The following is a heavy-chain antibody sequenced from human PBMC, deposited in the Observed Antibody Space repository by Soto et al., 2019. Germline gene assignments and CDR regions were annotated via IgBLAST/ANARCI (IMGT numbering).Heavy chain of an antibody. V-gene: IGHV1-69*12. J-gene: IGHJ6*02. CDR2: IIPIFGTA. CDR3: AKNPENYYYGMDV. Sequence: QVQLVQSGAEVKKPGSSVKVSCKASGGTFSSYAISWVRQAPGQGLEWMGGIIPIFGTADYAQKFQGRVTITAYESTSTAYVELSSLRSEDTAVYYCAKNPENYYYGMDVWGQGTTVTVSS. CDR1: GGTFSSYA.